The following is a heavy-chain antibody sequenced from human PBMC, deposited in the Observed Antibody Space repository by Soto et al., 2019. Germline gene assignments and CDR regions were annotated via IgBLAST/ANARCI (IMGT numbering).Heavy chain of an antibody. V-gene: IGHV1-18*01. CDR1: GYTFTNYG. CDR2: ISGYNGNT. CDR3: AREGQAPYYYYGMDV. J-gene: IGHJ6*02. Sequence: QVQVVQSGDEVKKPGASMKVSCKASGYTFTNYGFSWVRQAPGQGLEWMGWISGYNGNTKYAEKFQGRVTMTTDTSTSTAHMELRSLRSDDTAVYYCAREGQAPYYYYGMDVWGQGIAVTVSS.